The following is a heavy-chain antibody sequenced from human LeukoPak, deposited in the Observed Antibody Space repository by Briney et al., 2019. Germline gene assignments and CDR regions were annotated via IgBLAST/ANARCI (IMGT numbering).Heavy chain of an antibody. Sequence: SVKVSYKASGGTFSSYAISWVRQAPGQGLEWMGGIIPIFGTANYAQKFQGRVTITADESTSTAYMELSSLRSEDTAVYYCARDQGSITIFGVTHYYYYYGMDVWGQGTTVTVSS. CDR3: ARDQGSITIFGVTHYYYYYGMDV. CDR2: IIPIFGTA. D-gene: IGHD3-3*01. J-gene: IGHJ6*02. CDR1: GGTFSSYA. V-gene: IGHV1-69*13.